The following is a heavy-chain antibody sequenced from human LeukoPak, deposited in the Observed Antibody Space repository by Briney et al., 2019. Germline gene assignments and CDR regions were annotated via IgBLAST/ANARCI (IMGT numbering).Heavy chain of an antibody. D-gene: IGHD6-13*01. V-gene: IGHV3-21*01. CDR2: ISDDSNWI. Sequence: GGSLRLSCAASGFTFSSYSMSWVRQAPGKGLEWVSSISDDSNWIYNADSVEGRFTISRDNAKNSLYLQMNSLRAEDTAVYYCARPKPVAAAGTRYYFDYWGQGTLVTVSS. CDR3: ARPKPVAAAGTRYYFDY. CDR1: GFTFSSYS. J-gene: IGHJ4*02.